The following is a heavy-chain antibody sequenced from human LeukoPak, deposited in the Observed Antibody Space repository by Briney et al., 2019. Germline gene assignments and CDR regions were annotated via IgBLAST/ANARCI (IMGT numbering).Heavy chain of an antibody. J-gene: IGHJ3*02. D-gene: IGHD3-3*01. CDR1: GGSISSGSYY. Sequence: PSETLSLTCTVSGGSISSGSYYWSWIRQPAGKGLEWIGRIYTSGSTNYNPSLKSRVTISVDTSKNQFSLKLSSVTAADTAVYYCASSLFPNAFDIWGQGTMVTVSS. V-gene: IGHV4-61*02. CDR2: IYTSGST. CDR3: ASSLFPNAFDI.